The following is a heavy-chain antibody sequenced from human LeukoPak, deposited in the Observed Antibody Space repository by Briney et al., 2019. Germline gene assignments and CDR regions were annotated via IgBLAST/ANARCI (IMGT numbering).Heavy chain of an antibody. CDR2: IYHSGST. Sequence: PSGTLSLTCAVSGGSISSSNWWSWVRQPPGKGLEWIGEIYHSGSTDYNPSLKSRATISVDESKNQFSLKLSSVTAADTAVYYCARGVTMVRGVIGLHFDYWGQGTLVTVSS. J-gene: IGHJ4*02. CDR1: GGSISSSNW. CDR3: ARGVTMVRGVIGLHFDY. V-gene: IGHV4-4*02. D-gene: IGHD3-10*01.